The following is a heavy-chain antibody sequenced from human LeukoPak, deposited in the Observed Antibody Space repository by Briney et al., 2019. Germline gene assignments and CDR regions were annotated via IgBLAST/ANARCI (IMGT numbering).Heavy chain of an antibody. CDR3: ARVIGLVDYFDY. V-gene: IGHV3-30-3*01. D-gene: IGHD2/OR15-2a*01. CDR2: ISYDGSNK. CDR1: GFTFSSYA. Sequence: WGSLRLSCAASGFTFSSYAMHWVRQAPGKGLEWVAVISYDGSNKYYADSVKGRFTISRDNSKNTLYLQMNSLRAEDTAVYYCARVIGLVDYFDYWGQGTLVTVSS. J-gene: IGHJ4*02.